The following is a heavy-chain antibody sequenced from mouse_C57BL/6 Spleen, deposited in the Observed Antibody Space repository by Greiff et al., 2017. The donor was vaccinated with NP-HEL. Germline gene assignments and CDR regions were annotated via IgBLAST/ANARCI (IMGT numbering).Heavy chain of an antibody. CDR2: IYPGSGNT. Sequence: VQLQQSGPELVKPGASVKISCKASGYSFTSYYIHWVKQRPGQGLEWIGWIYPGSGNTKYNEKFKGKATLTADTSSSTAYMQLSSLTSEDSAVYYCARDTGGYFDVWGTGTTVTVSS. J-gene: IGHJ1*03. CDR3: ARDTGGYFDV. CDR1: GYSFTSYY. V-gene: IGHV1-66*01. D-gene: IGHD5-1-1*01.